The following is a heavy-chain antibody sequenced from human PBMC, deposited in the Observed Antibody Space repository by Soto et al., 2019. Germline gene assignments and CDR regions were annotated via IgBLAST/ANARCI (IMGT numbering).Heavy chain of an antibody. J-gene: IGHJ6*01. Sequence: EVQLVESGGGLGQPGRSLRLSCAASGFTFDDYAMHWVRQAPGKGLEWVSGISWNSGSIGYADSVKGRFTISRDNAKNSLYLQMNSLRADDTALHYCAKGCGGALNIMDVW. CDR3: AKGCGGALNIMDV. CDR2: ISWNSGSI. CDR1: GFTFDDYA. V-gene: IGHV3-9*01. D-gene: IGHD3-10*01.